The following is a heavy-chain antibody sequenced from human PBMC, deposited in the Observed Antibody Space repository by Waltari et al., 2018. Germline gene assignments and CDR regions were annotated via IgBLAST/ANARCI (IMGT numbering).Heavy chain of an antibody. V-gene: IGHV3-15*01. D-gene: IGHD2-21*01. CDR3: TTNPGGDWQDY. Sequence: EVVLVQSGGGLVTPGESLRLSCVFSGLTFSNAWPAWVRQAPGKGLAWVGRILSKSHGGTAEYAAPVEGRFFISRDDSTNTVYLQMNNLKREDTALYYCTTNPGGDWQDYWGRGSLVTVSS. J-gene: IGHJ4*02. CDR2: ILSKSHGGTA. CDR1: GLTFSNAW.